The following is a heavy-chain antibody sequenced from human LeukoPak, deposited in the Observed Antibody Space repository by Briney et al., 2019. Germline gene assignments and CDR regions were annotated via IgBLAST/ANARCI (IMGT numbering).Heavy chain of an antibody. Sequence: ASVKVSCEASGGTFSSYAISWVRQAPGQGLEWMGGIIPIFGTANYAQKFQGRVTITADESTSTAYMELSSLRSEDTAVYYCARGPATAILLYYFDYWGQGTLVTVSS. J-gene: IGHJ4*02. CDR3: ARGPATAILLYYFDY. CDR1: GGTFSSYA. V-gene: IGHV1-69*01. D-gene: IGHD2-2*02. CDR2: IIPIFGTA.